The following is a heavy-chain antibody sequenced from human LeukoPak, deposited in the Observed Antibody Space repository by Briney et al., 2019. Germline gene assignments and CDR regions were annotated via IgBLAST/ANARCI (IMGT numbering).Heavy chain of an antibody. V-gene: IGHV3-11*04. J-gene: IGHJ6*03. CDR3: ARAGYDFWSGKGRTVVSHYFYMDV. CDR1: GFTFSDDY. Sequence: GGSLRLSCAASGFTFSDDYMSWIRQAPGKGLEWVSYISNSGYTIYYADSVKGRFTISRDNAKSSLYLQMNSLRAEDTAVYYCARAGYDFWSGKGRTVVSHYFYMDVWGKGTTVTVSS. D-gene: IGHD3-3*01. CDR2: ISNSGYTI.